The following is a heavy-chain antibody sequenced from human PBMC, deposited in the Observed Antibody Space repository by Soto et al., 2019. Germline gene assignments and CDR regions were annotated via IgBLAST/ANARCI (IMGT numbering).Heavy chain of an antibody. D-gene: IGHD1-7*01. Sequence: ASVKVSCKASGYTFTSYGISWVRQAPGQGLEWMGWISAYNGNTNYAQKLQGRVTMTTDTSTSTAYMELRSLRSGDTAVYYCARETTNWNYGHFDYWGQGTLVTVSS. CDR3: ARETTNWNYGHFDY. CDR1: GYTFTSYG. V-gene: IGHV1-18*04. J-gene: IGHJ4*02. CDR2: ISAYNGNT.